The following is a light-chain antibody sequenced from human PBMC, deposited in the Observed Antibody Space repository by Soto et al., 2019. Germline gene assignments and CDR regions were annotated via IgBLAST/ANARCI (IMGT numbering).Light chain of an antibody. J-gene: IGLJ2*01. Sequence: QSALTQPASVSGSPGQSITISCTGTNSDIGSYNYVSWYQQHPGKAPKLLLSEVTNRPSWTSDRFSGSKSGNTASLTISGLQADDEGDYYCCSYSTNSPMIFGGGTKLTVL. CDR1: NSDIGSYNY. V-gene: IGLV2-14*03. CDR2: EVT. CDR3: CSYSTNSPMI.